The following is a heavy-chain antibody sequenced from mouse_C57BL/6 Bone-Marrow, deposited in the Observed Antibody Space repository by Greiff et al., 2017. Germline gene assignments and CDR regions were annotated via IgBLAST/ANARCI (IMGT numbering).Heavy chain of an antibody. CDR1: GYTFTSYG. CDR2: IYPRSGNT. Sequence: VQLQQSGAELARPGASVKLSCKASGYTFTSYGISWVKQRTGQGLEWIGEIYPRSGNTYYNEKFKGKATLTADKSSSTAYMELRSLTSEDSAVYFCARGWGGGDGGQGTTLTVSS. D-gene: IGHD2-13*01. CDR3: ARGWGGGD. V-gene: IGHV1-81*01. J-gene: IGHJ2*01.